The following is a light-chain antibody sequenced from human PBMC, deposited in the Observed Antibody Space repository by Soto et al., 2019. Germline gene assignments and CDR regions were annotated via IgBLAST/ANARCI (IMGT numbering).Light chain of an antibody. J-gene: IGKJ2*01. CDR2: ETS. CDR3: HLRYKWL. Sequence: DIVLTQSPATLSLSPGERATLSCRTSQSVGSYLAWYQQKPGQAPRLLIYETSNRATGIPTRFSGSGSGTDFTLTISRLEPEDLAVYYFHLRYKWLFGQGTRLEI. CDR1: QSVGSY. V-gene: IGKV3-11*01.